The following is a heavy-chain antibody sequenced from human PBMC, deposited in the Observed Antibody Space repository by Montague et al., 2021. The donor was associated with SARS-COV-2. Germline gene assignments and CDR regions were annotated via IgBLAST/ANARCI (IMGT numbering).Heavy chain of an antibody. Sequence: SLRLSCAASGFTFSSYSMNWVRQAPGKGLEWVSSISSSRSYIYYADSVKGRFTISRDNAKNSLYLQMNSLRAEDTAVYYCVRGPYYDSLTGYYNYWGQGTLVTVSS. CDR1: GFTFSSYS. V-gene: IGHV3-21*01. D-gene: IGHD3-9*01. CDR3: VRGPYYDSLTGYYNY. J-gene: IGHJ4*02. CDR2: ISSSRSYI.